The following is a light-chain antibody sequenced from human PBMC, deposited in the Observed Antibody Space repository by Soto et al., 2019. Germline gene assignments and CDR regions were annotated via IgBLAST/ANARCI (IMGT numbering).Light chain of an antibody. J-gene: IGKJ4*01. CDR2: AAS. V-gene: IGKV1-39*01. CDR1: QSISSY. CDR3: QQSYSTPFT. Sequence: DIQMTQSPSSLSASVGDRVTITCRASQSISSYLNWYQQKPGKAPKLLIYAASSLQSGVPSRFSGSGSGTDCTLTISSLKPEDFASYYCQQSYSTPFTFGGGTKVEIK.